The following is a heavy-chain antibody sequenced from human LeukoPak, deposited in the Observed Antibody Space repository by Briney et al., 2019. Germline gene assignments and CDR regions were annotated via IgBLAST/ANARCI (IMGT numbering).Heavy chain of an antibody. Sequence: PGRSLRLSCAASGFTFSSYAMHWVRQAPGKGLEWVAVISYDGSNKYYADSVKGRFTISRDNSKNTLYLQMNSLRAEDTAVYYCARDVYYDTLTGYYKGYYYYGMDVWGKGTTVTVSS. V-gene: IGHV3-30*04. CDR1: GFTFSSYA. D-gene: IGHD3-9*01. CDR3: ARDVYYDTLTGYYKGYYYYGMDV. J-gene: IGHJ6*04. CDR2: ISYDGSNK.